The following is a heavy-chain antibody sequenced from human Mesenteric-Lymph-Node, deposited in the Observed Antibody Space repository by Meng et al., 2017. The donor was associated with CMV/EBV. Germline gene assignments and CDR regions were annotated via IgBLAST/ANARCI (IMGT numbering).Heavy chain of an antibody. V-gene: IGHV3-15*01. CDR1: GFTFSNAW. CDR3: TTAGIAAVRAYYYYGMDV. Sequence: GESLKISCAASGFTFSNAWMSWVRQAPGKGLEWVGRIKSKTDGGTTDYAAPVKGRFTISRDDSKNTLYLQMNSLKTEDTAVYYCTTAGIAAVRAYYYYGMDVWGQGTTVTVSS. CDR2: IKSKTDGGTT. D-gene: IGHD6-13*01. J-gene: IGHJ6*02.